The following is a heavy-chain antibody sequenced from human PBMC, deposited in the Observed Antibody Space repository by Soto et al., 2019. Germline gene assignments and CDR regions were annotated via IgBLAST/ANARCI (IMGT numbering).Heavy chain of an antibody. V-gene: IGHV4-61*01. CDR1: GGSVSSGSYY. CDR3: ARGGYCSGGSCYSRLDH. Sequence: QVQLQESGPGLVKPSETLSLTCTVSGGSVSSGSYYWSWIRQPPGKGLEWIGYIYYSGSTNYNPSLQSRVTISVDTSKNQCSLKLSSVTAADTAVYYCARGGYCSGGSCYSRLDHWGQGTLVTVSS. CDR2: IYYSGST. D-gene: IGHD2-15*01. J-gene: IGHJ5*02.